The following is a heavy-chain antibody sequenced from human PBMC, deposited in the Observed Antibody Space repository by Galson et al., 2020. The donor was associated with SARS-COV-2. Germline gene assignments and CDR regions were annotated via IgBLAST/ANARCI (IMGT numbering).Heavy chain of an antibody. CDR3: ARKEATYDY. CDR2: IYFNGRT. Sequence: ASETLSLTCTVSAGYISSTSYYWGWIRQPPGKGLEWIGSIYFNGRTNYNPSVKSRVTMSTDTSKIQFSLKLRSVTAADTAVYYCARKEATYDYWGQGTLVTVSS. D-gene: IGHD5-12*01. V-gene: IGHV4-39*07. CDR1: AGYISSTSYY. J-gene: IGHJ4*02.